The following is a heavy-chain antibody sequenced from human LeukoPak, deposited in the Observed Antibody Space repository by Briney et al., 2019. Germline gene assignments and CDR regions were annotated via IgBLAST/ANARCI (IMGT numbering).Heavy chain of an antibody. Sequence: PGGSLRLSCAASGFTVSSNYMSWVRQAPGKGLEWVSVIYSGGSTYYADSVKGRFTISRDNSKNTLYLQMNSLRAEDTAVYYCAREGGMITFGGVIVPFDYWGQGTLVTVSS. V-gene: IGHV3-53*05. D-gene: IGHD3-16*02. CDR3: AREGGMITFGGVIVPFDY. CDR1: GFTVSSNY. J-gene: IGHJ4*02. CDR2: IYSGGST.